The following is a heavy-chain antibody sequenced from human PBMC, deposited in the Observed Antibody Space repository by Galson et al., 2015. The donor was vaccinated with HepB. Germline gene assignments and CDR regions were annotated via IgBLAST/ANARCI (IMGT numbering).Heavy chain of an antibody. CDR2: TFYRSKWFG. D-gene: IGHD6-19*01. Sequence: CAISGNSVSSNSASWTWIRQSPSKGLEWLGRTFYRSKWFGDYAVSVKSRIIINPDTSRNQFSLQLNSVTPEDTAVYYCARHGKRGGQWGYWGQGTLVTVSS. CDR3: ARHGKRGGQWGY. V-gene: IGHV6-1*01. CDR1: GNSVSSNSAS. J-gene: IGHJ4*02.